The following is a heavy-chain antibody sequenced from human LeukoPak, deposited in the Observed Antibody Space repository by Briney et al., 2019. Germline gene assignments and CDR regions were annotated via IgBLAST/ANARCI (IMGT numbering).Heavy chain of an antibody. D-gene: IGHD2-2*01. J-gene: IGHJ5*02. CDR2: IWYDGSNK. Sequence: GGSLRLSCAASGFTFNSYDMSWARQAPGKGLEWVAVIWYDGSNKYYADSVKGRFTISRDNSKNTLYLQMNSLRAEDTAVYYCAKDLLYYCSSTSCYALDPWGQGTLVTVSS. CDR3: AKDLLYYCSSTSCYALDP. V-gene: IGHV3-33*06. CDR1: GFTFNSYD.